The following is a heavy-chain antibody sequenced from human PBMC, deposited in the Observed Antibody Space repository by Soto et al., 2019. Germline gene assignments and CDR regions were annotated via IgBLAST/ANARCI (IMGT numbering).Heavy chain of an antibody. CDR1: GYSFTIYW. D-gene: IGHD3-22*01. CDR2: IYPGDSDT. Sequence: GESLKISCKGSGYSFTIYWIGWVRQMPGKGLEWMGIIYPGDSDTRYSPSFQGQVTISADKSISTAYLQWSSLKASDTATYYCARHGPLVYYGNSDYYYYGMDVWGQGTTVTVSS. CDR3: ARHGPLVYYGNSDYYYYGMDV. J-gene: IGHJ6*02. V-gene: IGHV5-51*01.